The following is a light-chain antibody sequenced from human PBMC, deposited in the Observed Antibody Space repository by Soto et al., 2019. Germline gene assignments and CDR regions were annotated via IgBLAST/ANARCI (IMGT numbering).Light chain of an antibody. CDR2: GAS. Sequence: IVMTQSPATLSVSPWETSTLSCGSSQSVSNNVAWYQQKPGQAPRLLILGASTRATGIPARFSGSGSGTEFTLSISSLQSEDFAVYYCKQYKEWPPFTFGQGTRLEIK. CDR1: QSVSNN. CDR3: KQYKEWPPFT. V-gene: IGKV3-15*01. J-gene: IGKJ5*01.